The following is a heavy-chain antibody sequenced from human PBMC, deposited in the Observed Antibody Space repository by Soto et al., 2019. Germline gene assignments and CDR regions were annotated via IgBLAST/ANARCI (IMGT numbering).Heavy chain of an antibody. D-gene: IGHD6-13*01. J-gene: IGHJ4*02. Sequence: GESLKISCASSGFTCNNYVMSLVRQTPGKGLEWVSVISDSGGTTYYADSVQGRFTISRDNSKNTLYLQMNSLRAEDTAVYYCAKTLDSTSFYYFDSWGQGTLVTVSS. CDR2: ISDSGGTT. CDR1: GFTCNNYV. CDR3: AKTLDSTSFYYFDS. V-gene: IGHV3-23*01.